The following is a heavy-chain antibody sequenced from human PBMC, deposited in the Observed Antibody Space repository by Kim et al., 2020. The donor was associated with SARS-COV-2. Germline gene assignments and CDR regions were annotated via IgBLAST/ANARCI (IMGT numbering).Heavy chain of an antibody. Sequence: GGSLRLSCAASGFTFSSYSMNWVRQAPGKGLEWVSSISSSSSYIYYADSVKGRFTISRDNAKNSLYLQMNSLRAEDTAVYYCARGPDDSRYNWNDVDAFDIWGQGTMVTVSS. J-gene: IGHJ3*02. CDR1: GFTFSSYS. V-gene: IGHV3-21*04. CDR3: ARGPDDSRYNWNDVDAFDI. D-gene: IGHD1-1*01. CDR2: ISSSSSYI.